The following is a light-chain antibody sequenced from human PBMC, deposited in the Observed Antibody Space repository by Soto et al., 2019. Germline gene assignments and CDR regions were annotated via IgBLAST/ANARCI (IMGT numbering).Light chain of an antibody. CDR2: GNN. V-gene: IGLV1-40*01. CDR3: QSYVRSLNDWV. Sequence: QSVLTQPPSVSGAPGQRVTISCTGSTSSIGAGFDVHWYQQLPGTAPKLLIYGNNNRPSGVPDRFSGSKSGTSASLAITGLQADDEADYYCQSYVRSLNDWVFGGGTKIPVL. J-gene: IGLJ3*02. CDR1: TSSIGAGFD.